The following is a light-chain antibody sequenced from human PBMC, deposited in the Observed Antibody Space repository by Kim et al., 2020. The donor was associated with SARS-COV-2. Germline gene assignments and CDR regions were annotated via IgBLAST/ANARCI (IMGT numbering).Light chain of an antibody. CDR2: WAS. CDR3: QQYYSSPFT. V-gene: IGKV4-1*01. J-gene: IGKJ2*01. Sequence: DIAMTQSPDSLAVSLVERATINCKSSQSVLDRSNNQIYLAWYQQKPGQPPKLLISWASIRESGVPDRISGSGSGTDFTLTISSLQAEDVALYYCQQYYSSPFTFGQGTKLEI. CDR1: QSVLDRSNNQIY.